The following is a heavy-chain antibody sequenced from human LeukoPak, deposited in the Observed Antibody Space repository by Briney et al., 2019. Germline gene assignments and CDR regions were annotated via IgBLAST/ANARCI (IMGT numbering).Heavy chain of an antibody. CDR2: IYYSGST. CDR3: ARETRNLFDY. Sequence: SETLSLTCTVSGGSISSYYWSWIRQPPGKGLEWIGYIYYSGSTNYNPSLKSRVTISVDTSKNQFSLKLSSVTAADTAVYYCARETRNLFDYWGQGTLVTVSS. J-gene: IGHJ4*02. D-gene: IGHD1-14*01. V-gene: IGHV4-59*01. CDR1: GGSISSYY.